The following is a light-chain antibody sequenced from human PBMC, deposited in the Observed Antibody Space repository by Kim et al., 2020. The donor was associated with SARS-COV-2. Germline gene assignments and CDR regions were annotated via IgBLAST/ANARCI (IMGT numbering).Light chain of an antibody. CDR2: AAS. V-gene: IGKV1-8*01. J-gene: IGKJ2*01. Sequence: AIRMTQSPSSFSASTGDRVTITCRASQGISSYLAWYQQKPGKAPKLLIYAASTLQSGVPSRFSGSGSGTDFTLTISCLQSEDFATYYCQQYYSYPPPYTFGQGTKLEI. CDR3: QQYYSYPPPYT. CDR1: QGISSY.